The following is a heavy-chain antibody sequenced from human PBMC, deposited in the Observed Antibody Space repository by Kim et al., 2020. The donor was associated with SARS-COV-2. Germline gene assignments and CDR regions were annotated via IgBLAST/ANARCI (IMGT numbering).Heavy chain of an antibody. Sequence: GGSLRLSCAASGFTFSSYAMHWVRQAPGKGLEWVAVIWYDGSNKYYADSVKGRFTISRDNSKNTLYLQMNSLRAEDTAVYYCAKDAVDTAMVPYDYWGQGTLVTVSS. CDR2: IWYDGSNK. D-gene: IGHD5-18*01. CDR3: AKDAVDTAMVPYDY. CDR1: GFTFSSYA. V-gene: IGHV3-33*06. J-gene: IGHJ4*02.